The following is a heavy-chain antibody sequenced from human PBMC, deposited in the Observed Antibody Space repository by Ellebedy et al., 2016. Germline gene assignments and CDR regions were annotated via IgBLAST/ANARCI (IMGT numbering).Heavy chain of an antibody. CDR3: ARRKHYYDFWSGYSYYFDY. Sequence: ASVKVSCKASGGTFSSYAISWVRQAPGQGLEWMGRIIPILGITNYAQKFQGRVTITADKSVSTAYLQWSSLKASDTAMYYCARRKHYYDFWSGYSYYFDYWGQGTLVTVSS. V-gene: IGHV1-69*04. J-gene: IGHJ4*02. D-gene: IGHD3-3*01. CDR1: GGTFSSYA. CDR2: IIPILGIT.